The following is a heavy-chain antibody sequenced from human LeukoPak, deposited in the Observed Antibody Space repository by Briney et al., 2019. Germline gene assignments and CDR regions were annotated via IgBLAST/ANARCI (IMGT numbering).Heavy chain of an antibody. CDR2: ISWNSGSI. Sequence: PGGSLRLSCAASGFTFDDYAMHWVRQAPGKGLGWVSGISWNSGSIGYADSVKGRFTISRDNAKNSLYLQMNSLRAEDTALYYCARVAMADRDAFDIWGQGTMVTVSS. CDR1: GFTFDDYA. D-gene: IGHD6-19*01. V-gene: IGHV3-9*01. CDR3: ARVAMADRDAFDI. J-gene: IGHJ3*02.